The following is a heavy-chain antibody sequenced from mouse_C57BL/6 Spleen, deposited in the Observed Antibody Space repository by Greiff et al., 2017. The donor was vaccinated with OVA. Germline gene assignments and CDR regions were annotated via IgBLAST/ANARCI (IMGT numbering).Heavy chain of an antibody. CDR1: GYAFTSYW. CDR3: ARSYYYGSGYYFDD. D-gene: IGHD1-1*01. J-gene: IGHJ2*01. V-gene: IGHV1-82*01. CDR2: IYPGDGDT. Sequence: QVQLQQSGPELVKPGASVKLSCKASGYAFTSYWMNWVKQRPGQGLEWIGRIYPGDGDTNYNGKFKGKATLTADKSSNTAYMQLSSLTYADTAVYVCARSYYYGSGYYFDDWGQGTTLTVSS.